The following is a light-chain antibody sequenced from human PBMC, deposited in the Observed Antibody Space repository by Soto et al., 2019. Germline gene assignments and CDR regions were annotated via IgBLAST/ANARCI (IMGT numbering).Light chain of an antibody. CDR3: SSYTTITTLGV. CDR1: SSDVGAYDY. CDR2: EVD. Sequence: QSALTQPASVSGSPGQSITISCTGTSSDVGAYDYVSWYQQHPGKAPKLIIYEVDNRPSGVSNRFSASKSGNTASLTVSGLQAEDEADYYCSSYTTITTLGVFGTGTKVIVL. J-gene: IGLJ1*01. V-gene: IGLV2-14*01.